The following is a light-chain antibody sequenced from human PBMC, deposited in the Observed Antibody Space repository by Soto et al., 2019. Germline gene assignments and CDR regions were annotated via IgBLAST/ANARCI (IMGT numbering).Light chain of an antibody. Sequence: QPVLTQPASVSGSPGQSITISCTGTSSDVGGYNYVSWYQQHPGKAPKLMIYDVSDRPSGVSSRFSGSKSGNTASLTISGLQAEDEADYYCSSYTSSSTLVVFGGGTQLTVL. V-gene: IGLV2-14*03. J-gene: IGLJ2*01. CDR3: SSYTSSSTLVV. CDR2: DVS. CDR1: SSDVGGYNY.